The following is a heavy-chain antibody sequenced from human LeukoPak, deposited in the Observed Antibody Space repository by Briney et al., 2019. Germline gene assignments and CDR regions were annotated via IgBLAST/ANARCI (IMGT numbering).Heavy chain of an antibody. J-gene: IGHJ6*03. Sequence: GGSLRLSCAASGFTFSSFWMNWVRQAPGKGLEWVANIKQDGSQKYYVDSVKGRFTISRDNAKNSLYLQMNSLRAEDTAVYYCARERYYCGSSNCYNYFYYYMDVWGKGTTVTASS. CDR2: IKQDGSQK. CDR1: GFTFSSFW. D-gene: IGHD2-2*02. V-gene: IGHV3-7*01. CDR3: ARERYYCGSSNCYNYFYYYMDV.